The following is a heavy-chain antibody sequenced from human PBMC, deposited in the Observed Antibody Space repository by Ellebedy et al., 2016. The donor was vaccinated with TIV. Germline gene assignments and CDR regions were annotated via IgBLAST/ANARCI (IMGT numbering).Heavy chain of an antibody. CDR2: ISAYNGNT. J-gene: IGHJ4*02. D-gene: IGHD6-19*01. CDR3: ARDRSSGWYGPNFDY. Sequence: ASVKVSXXASGYTFTSYGISWVRQAPGQGLEWMGWISAYNGNTNYAQKLQGRVTMTTDTSTSTAYMELRSLRSDDTAVYYCARDRSSGWYGPNFDYWGQGTLVTVSS. V-gene: IGHV1-18*01. CDR1: GYTFTSYG.